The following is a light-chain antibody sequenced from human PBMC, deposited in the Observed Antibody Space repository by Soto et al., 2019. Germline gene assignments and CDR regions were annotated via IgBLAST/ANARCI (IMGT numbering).Light chain of an antibody. CDR1: SGHSSYA. CDR2: LNSDGSH. V-gene: IGLV4-69*01. J-gene: IGLJ2*01. CDR3: QTWGTGIHVV. Sequence: QSVLTQSPSASASLGASVKLTCTLSSGHSSYAIAWHQQQPEKGPRYLMKLNSDGSHNKGDGIPDRFSGSSSAAERYLTISILQSEDEADYYCQTWGTGIHVVFGGGTKLTVL.